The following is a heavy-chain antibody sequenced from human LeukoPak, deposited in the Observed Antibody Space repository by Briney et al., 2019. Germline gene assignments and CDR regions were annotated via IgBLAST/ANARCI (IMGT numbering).Heavy chain of an antibody. D-gene: IGHD1-26*01. CDR2: ISYDGNNK. CDR1: GFTFSSYG. CDR3: AKDIESGSLSYYFDY. V-gene: IGHV3-30*18. J-gene: IGHJ4*02. Sequence: GGSLRLSCAASGFTFSSYGMHWVRQAPGKGLEWVAVISYDGNNKYYADSVKGRFTISRDNSKNTLYLQMDNLRAEDTAVYYCAKDIESGSLSYYFDYWGQGTLVTVSS.